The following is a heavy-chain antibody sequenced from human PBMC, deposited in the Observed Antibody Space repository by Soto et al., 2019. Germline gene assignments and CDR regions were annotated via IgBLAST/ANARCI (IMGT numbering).Heavy chain of an antibody. V-gene: IGHV3-23*01. CDR2: ISASGGST. CDR3: AKGLSGSQYYYYVMDV. Sequence: EVQLLESGGGLVQPGGSLRLSCAASGFTFSSFAMTWVRQAPGKGLEWVSAISASGGSTYYADSVKGRFTVSRDNSKNTLYLQMSSLRAEDTAVYYCAKGLSGSQYYYYVMDVWGQGTTVTVSS. J-gene: IGHJ6*02. D-gene: IGHD1-26*01. CDR1: GFTFSSFA.